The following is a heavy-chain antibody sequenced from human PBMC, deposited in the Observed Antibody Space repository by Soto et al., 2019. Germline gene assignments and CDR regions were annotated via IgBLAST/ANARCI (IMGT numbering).Heavy chain of an antibody. Sequence: GGSLRLSCAASGFTFSNAWMNWVRQAPGKGLEWVGRIKSKTDGGTTDYAAPVKGRFTISRDDSKNTLYLQMNSLKTEDTAVYYCTTDSLYYYDSSGYYLDPRGYFDYWGQGTLVTVSS. V-gene: IGHV3-15*07. CDR1: GFTFSNAW. D-gene: IGHD3-22*01. CDR3: TTDSLYYYDSSGYYLDPRGYFDY. J-gene: IGHJ4*02. CDR2: IKSKTDGGTT.